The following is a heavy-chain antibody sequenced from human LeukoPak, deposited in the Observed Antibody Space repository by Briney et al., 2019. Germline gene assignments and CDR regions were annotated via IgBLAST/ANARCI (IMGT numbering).Heavy chain of an antibody. V-gene: IGHV3-7*01. J-gene: IGHJ4*02. CDR3: YCGTYSGFDN. Sequence: GGSLRLSCAASGFTFSSYWMNWIRQAPGKGLEWVATIKEDGSEKYYADSVKGRFTISRDNAKNSLYLQMNSLRAEDTAVYYCYCGTYSGFDNWGQGTQVTVSS. D-gene: IGHD1-26*01. CDR1: GFTFSSYW. CDR2: IKEDGSEK.